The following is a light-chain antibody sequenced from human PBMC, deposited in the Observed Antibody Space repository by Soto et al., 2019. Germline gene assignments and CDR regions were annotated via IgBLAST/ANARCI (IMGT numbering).Light chain of an antibody. CDR3: CSYAGSSIPLWV. CDR1: SSDVGSYNL. V-gene: IGLV2-23*01. J-gene: IGLJ3*02. Sequence: QSALTQPASVSGSPGQSITISCTGTSSDVGSYNLVSWYQQHPGKAPKLMIYEGSKRPSGVSNRFSGSKSGNTASLTISGLQAEDEADYYCCSYAGSSIPLWVFGGGTKVTVL. CDR2: EGS.